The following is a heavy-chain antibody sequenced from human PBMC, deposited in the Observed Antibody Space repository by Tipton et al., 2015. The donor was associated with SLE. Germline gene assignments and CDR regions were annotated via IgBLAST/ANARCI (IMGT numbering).Heavy chain of an antibody. V-gene: IGHV4-59*08. D-gene: IGHD3-3*01. CDR3: ARTSRFLEWLPFDY. CDR2: IYYSGST. CDR1: GGSISSYY. J-gene: IGHJ4*02. Sequence: LSCTVSGGSISSYYWSWIRQPPGKGLEWIGYIYYSGSTNYNPPLKSRVTISVDTSKNQFSLKLSSVTAADTAVYYCARTSRFLEWLPFDYWGQGTLVTVSS.